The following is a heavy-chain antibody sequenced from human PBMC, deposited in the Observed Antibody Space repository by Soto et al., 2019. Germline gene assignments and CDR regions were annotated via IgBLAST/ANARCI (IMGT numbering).Heavy chain of an antibody. J-gene: IGHJ5*02. CDR2: IYYSGST. CDR1: GGSISSYY. V-gene: IGHV4-59*01. CDR3: ARDKGYCSSTSCLTNWFDP. Sequence: PSETLSLTCPVSGGSISSYYWSWIRQPPGKGLEWIGYIYYSGSTNYNPSLKSRVTISVDTSKNQFSLKLSSVTAADTAVYYCARDKGYCSSTSCLTNWFDPGGQGTLVTVS. D-gene: IGHD2-2*01.